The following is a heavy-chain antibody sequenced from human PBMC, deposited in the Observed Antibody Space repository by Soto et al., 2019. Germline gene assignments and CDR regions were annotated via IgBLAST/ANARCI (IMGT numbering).Heavy chain of an antibody. J-gene: IGHJ6*02. CDR3: ARDHRVDCYYGMDV. V-gene: IGHV1-69*06. D-gene: IGHD3-3*01. CDR2: IIPIFGTA. CDR1: GGTFSSYA. Sequence: SVKVSCKASGGTFSSYAISWVRQAPGQGLEWMGGIIPIFGTANYAQKFQGRVTITADKSTSTAYMELSSLRSEDTAVYYCARDHRVDCYYGMDVWGQGTTVTVSS.